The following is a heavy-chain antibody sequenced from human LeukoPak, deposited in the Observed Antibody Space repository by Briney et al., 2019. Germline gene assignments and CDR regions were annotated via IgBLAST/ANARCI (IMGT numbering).Heavy chain of an antibody. CDR3: ARAPYGSRSYYVDY. V-gene: IGHV3-30-3*01. CDR1: GFTFSSYA. Sequence: QPGGSLRLSCAASGFTFSSYAMHWVRQAPGKGLEWVAVISYDGSNKYYADSVKGRFTISRDNSKNTLYLQMNSLRAEDTAVYYCARAPYGSRSYYVDYWGQGTLVTVSS. CDR2: ISYDGSNK. D-gene: IGHD3-10*01. J-gene: IGHJ4*02.